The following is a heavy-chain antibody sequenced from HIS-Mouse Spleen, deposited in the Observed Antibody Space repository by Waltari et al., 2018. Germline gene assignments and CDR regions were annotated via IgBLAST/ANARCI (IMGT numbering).Heavy chain of an antibody. CDR2: IWYDGSNK. J-gene: IGHJ5*02. CDR3: ARERWEPLHGNWFDP. Sequence: QVQLVESGGGVVQPGRSLRLSCAASGFTFSSYGMHWVRQAPGKGLEWVAVIWYDGSNKYYADSVKGRFTISRDNSKNTLYLQMNSLRAEDTAVYYCARERWEPLHGNWFDPWGQGTLVTVSS. CDR1: GFTFSSYG. V-gene: IGHV3-33*01. D-gene: IGHD1-26*01.